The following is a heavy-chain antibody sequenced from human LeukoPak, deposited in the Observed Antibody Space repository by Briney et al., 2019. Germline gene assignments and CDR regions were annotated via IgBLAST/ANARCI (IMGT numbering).Heavy chain of an antibody. Sequence: GGSLRLSCAASGFTFSYYGMHWVRQAPGKGLEWVAVIWYDGSNTYYAGSVQGRFTISRDNAKNTLYLQMNSLRAEDTAVYYCARGPYSRNYWDYWGQGTLVTVSS. V-gene: IGHV3-33*01. CDR2: IWYDGSNT. D-gene: IGHD1-26*01. CDR1: GFTFSYYG. J-gene: IGHJ4*02. CDR3: ARGPYSRNYWDY.